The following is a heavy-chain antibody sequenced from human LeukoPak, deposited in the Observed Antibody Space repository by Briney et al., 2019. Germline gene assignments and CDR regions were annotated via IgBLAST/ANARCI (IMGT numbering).Heavy chain of an antibody. Sequence: RASVKVSCKASGYTFTGYYLHWVRQAPGQGLEWMGWINPNSGDTSYAQKFQGRVTMTRDTSISTAYMELSRLTSDDTAVYYCARGRRDGYMLLWEDYWGQGTLVTVSS. J-gene: IGHJ4*02. V-gene: IGHV1-2*02. CDR3: ARGRRDGYMLLWEDY. CDR2: INPNSGDT. CDR1: GYTFTGYY. D-gene: IGHD5-24*01.